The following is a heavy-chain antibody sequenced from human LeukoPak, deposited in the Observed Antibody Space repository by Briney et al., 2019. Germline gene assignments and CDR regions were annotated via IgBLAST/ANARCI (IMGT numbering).Heavy chain of an antibody. Sequence: GGSLRLSCAASGFTFSNYAMSWVRQAPGKGLEWVSVISGSGADTYYADSVKRRFTISRDNSKNTLYLQMNGLSAEDTAVYYCVRNRVVVPNGDWFDSWGRGTLVTVSS. V-gene: IGHV3-23*01. CDR3: VRNRVVVPNGDWFDS. CDR1: GFTFSNYA. CDR2: ISGSGADT. J-gene: IGHJ5*01. D-gene: IGHD2-8*01.